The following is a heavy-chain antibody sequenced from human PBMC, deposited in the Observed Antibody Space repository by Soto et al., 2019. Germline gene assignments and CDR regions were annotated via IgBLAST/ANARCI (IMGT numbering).Heavy chain of an antibody. Sequence: SETLSLTCAVYGGSFSGYYWSWIRQPPGKGLEWIGEINHSGSTNYNPSLKGRVTISVDTSKNQFSLKLSSVTAADTAVYYCATGYYYDSSGYYPNNWFDPWGQGTLVTVSS. CDR3: ATGYYYDSSGYYPNNWFDP. J-gene: IGHJ5*02. D-gene: IGHD3-22*01. CDR1: GGSFSGYY. CDR2: INHSGST. V-gene: IGHV4-34*01.